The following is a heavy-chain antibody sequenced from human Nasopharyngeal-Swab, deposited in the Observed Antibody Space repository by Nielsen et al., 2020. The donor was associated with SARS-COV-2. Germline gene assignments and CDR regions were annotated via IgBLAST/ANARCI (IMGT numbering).Heavy chain of an antibody. Sequence: GGSLRLSCAASGFTFSSFAVHWVRQAPGKGLEWAAVVSYDGSNKYYADSVKGRFTISRDNSKNTLYLQMNSLRAEDTAVYYCAVTSYSDSSAYYQFDYWGQGTLVTVSS. CDR1: GFTFSSFA. V-gene: IGHV3-30*04. J-gene: IGHJ4*02. D-gene: IGHD3-22*01. CDR3: AVTSYSDSSAYYQFDY. CDR2: VSYDGSNK.